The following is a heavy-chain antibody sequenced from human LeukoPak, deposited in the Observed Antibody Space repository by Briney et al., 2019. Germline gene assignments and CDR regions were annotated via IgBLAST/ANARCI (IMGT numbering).Heavy chain of an antibody. Sequence: SETLSLTCTVSGGTVSGFHWSWIRQSAGNGLEWIGRIHSSGSTNYNPSLESRVTMSMDTSKNQFSLNLKSVTAADTAVYYCARVVSRGSLEYWGRGALVTVSS. CDR3: ARVVSRGSLEY. CDR1: GGTVSGFH. V-gene: IGHV4-4*07. J-gene: IGHJ4*02. D-gene: IGHD3-10*01. CDR2: IHSSGST.